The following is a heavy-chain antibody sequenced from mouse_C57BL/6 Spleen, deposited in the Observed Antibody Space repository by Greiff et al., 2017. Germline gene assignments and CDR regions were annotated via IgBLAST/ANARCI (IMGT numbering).Heavy chain of an antibody. V-gene: IGHV1-64*01. Sequence: VQLQQSGAELVKPGASVTLSCKASGYTFTSYLMHWVKQRPGQGLEWIGMIHPNSGSTNYNEKFKSKATLTVDKSSSTAYMQLSSLTSEDSAVYYCARSYGSHFDYWGQGTTLTVSS. CDR3: ARSYGSHFDY. CDR2: IHPNSGST. D-gene: IGHD1-1*01. CDR1: GYTFTSYL. J-gene: IGHJ2*01.